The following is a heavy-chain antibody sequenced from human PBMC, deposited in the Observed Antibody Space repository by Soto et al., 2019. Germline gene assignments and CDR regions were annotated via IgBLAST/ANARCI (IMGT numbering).Heavy chain of an antibody. D-gene: IGHD1-1*01. V-gene: IGHV3-11*01. Sequence: QVQLVESGGGLVKPGGSLRLSCAASGFTFSDYYMSWIRQAPGQGLEWVPYISSSCSTIYYADSVKAGLTVSRDNAKNSLYLQMNSLRAEDTVVYYCARDSDWNDLCGDYWGQGTLVTGAS. J-gene: IGHJ4*02. CDR2: ISSSCSTI. CDR1: GFTFSDYY. CDR3: ARDSDWNDLCGDY.